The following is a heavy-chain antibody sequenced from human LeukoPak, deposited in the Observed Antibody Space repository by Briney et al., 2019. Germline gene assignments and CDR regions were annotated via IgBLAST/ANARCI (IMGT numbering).Heavy chain of an antibody. CDR2: ISSSSSYT. CDR3: AVGVAAADLNY. V-gene: IGHV3-11*03. D-gene: IGHD6-13*01. Sequence: GGSLRLSCAASEFTLSSYAMSWIRQAPGKGLEWVSYISSSSSYTNYADSVKGRFTTSRDNAKNSLYLQMNSLRAEDTAVYYCAVGVAAADLNYWGQGTLVTVSS. CDR1: EFTLSSYA. J-gene: IGHJ4*02.